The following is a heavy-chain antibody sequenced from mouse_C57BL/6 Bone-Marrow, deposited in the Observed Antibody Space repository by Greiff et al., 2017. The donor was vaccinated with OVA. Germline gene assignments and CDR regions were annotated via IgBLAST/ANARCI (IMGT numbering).Heavy chain of an antibody. J-gene: IGHJ2*01. Sequence: VKLMESGPGLVQPSQSLSITCTVSGFSLTSYGVHWVRQSPGKGLEWLGVIWSGGSTDYNAAFISRLSISKDNSKSQVFFKMNSLQADDTAIYYCARNLITTGGGFDYWGQGTTLTVSS. V-gene: IGHV2-2*01. D-gene: IGHD2-4*01. CDR3: ARNLITTGGGFDY. CDR1: GFSLTSYG. CDR2: IWSGGST.